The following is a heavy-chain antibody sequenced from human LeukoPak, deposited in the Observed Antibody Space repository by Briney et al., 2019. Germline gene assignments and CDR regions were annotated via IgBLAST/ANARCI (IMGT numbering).Heavy chain of an antibody. D-gene: IGHD3-9*01. CDR3: AKGDYDILTGYIDY. J-gene: IGHJ4*02. Sequence: GGSLRLSCAASGFTFDDYAMHWVRQAPGKGLEWVSGISWNSGSIGYADSVKGRFTISRDNAKNPLYLQMNSLRAEDTALYYCAKGDYDILTGYIDYWGQGTLVTVSS. CDR2: ISWNSGSI. V-gene: IGHV3-9*01. CDR1: GFTFDDYA.